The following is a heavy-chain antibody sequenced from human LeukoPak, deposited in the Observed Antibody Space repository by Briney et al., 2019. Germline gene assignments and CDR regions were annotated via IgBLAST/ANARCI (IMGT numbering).Heavy chain of an antibody. CDR2: INPNSGGT. CDR1: GYTFTSYY. J-gene: IGHJ4*02. CDR3: ARDTYYYDSSGYLDDY. Sequence: ASVKVSCKASGYTFTSYYMHWVRQAPGQGLEWMGRINPNSGGTNYAQKLQGRVTMTTDTSTSTAYMELRSLRSDDTAVYYCARDTYYYDSSGYLDDYWGQGTLVTVSS. V-gene: IGHV1-2*06. D-gene: IGHD3-22*01.